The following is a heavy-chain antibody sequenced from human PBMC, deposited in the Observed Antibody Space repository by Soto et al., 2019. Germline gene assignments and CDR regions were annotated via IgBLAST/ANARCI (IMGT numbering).Heavy chain of an antibody. D-gene: IGHD3-22*01. J-gene: IGHJ4*02. V-gene: IGHV1-46*01. CDR3: ARGVTDSSGYYSVHLDY. CDR1: GYTFTTYY. Sequence: ASVKVSCRAVGYTFTTYYIHWVRQAPGQGLEWMGIINPNGGSTTYAQKFQGRVTLTTDTSTSTIYMNLNSLRSDDTAVYYCARGVTDSSGYYSVHLDYGGQGTLVTVSS. CDR2: INPNGGST.